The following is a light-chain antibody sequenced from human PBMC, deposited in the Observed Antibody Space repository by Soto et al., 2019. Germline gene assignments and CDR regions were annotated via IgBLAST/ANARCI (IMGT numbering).Light chain of an antibody. V-gene: IGLV1-44*01. J-gene: IGLJ2*01. Sequence: VLTQPPSASGPPGQRVTISCSGSSSNIGSNTVNWYQQLPGTAPKLLIYSNNQRPSGVPDRFSGSKSGTSASLAISGLQSEDEADYYCAAWDDSLNALFGGGTKLTVL. CDR1: SSNIGSNT. CDR3: AAWDDSLNAL. CDR2: SNN.